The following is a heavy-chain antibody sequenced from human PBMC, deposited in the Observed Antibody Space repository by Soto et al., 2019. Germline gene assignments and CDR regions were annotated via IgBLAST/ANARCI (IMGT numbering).Heavy chain of an antibody. D-gene: IGHD2-2*03. Sequence: GSLSLSCAASGFTFSSYAMHWVRQAPGKGLEWVAVISYDGSNKYYADSVKGRFTISRDNSKNTLYLQMNSLRAEDTAVYYCARDDRLDIVVVPANYYYYYYGMDVWGQGTTVTVSS. CDR3: ARDDRLDIVVVPANYYYYYYGMDV. CDR1: GFTFSSYA. V-gene: IGHV3-30-3*01. CDR2: ISYDGSNK. J-gene: IGHJ6*02.